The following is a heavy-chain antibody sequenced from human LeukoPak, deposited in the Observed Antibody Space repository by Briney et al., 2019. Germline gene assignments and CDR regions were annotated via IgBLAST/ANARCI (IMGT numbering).Heavy chain of an antibody. D-gene: IGHD3-22*01. J-gene: IGHJ4*02. CDR2: ISGSGGST. Sequence: GSLRLSCAASGFTFSSYAMSWVRQAPGKGLEWVSAISGSGGSTYYADSVKGRFTISRDNSKNTLYLQMNSLRAEGTAVYYCAKDIYDSSGPYYFDYWGRGTLVTVSS. CDR1: GFTFSSYA. V-gene: IGHV3-23*01. CDR3: AKDIYDSSGPYYFDY.